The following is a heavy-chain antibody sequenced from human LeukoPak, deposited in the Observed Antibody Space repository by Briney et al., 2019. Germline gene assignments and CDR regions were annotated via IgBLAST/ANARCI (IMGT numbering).Heavy chain of an antibody. D-gene: IGHD6-6*01. CDR1: GGSISSDY. V-gene: IGHV4-59*01. CDR3: ARDRRSSDAFDI. Sequence: SDTLSLTCSVSGGSISSDYWSWIRQPPGKALEWIGYIYYSGTTNCNPSLKSRVTISVDTSKNQFSLKLSSVTAADTAVYYCARDRRSSDAFDIWGQGTMVTVSS. CDR2: IYYSGTT. J-gene: IGHJ3*02.